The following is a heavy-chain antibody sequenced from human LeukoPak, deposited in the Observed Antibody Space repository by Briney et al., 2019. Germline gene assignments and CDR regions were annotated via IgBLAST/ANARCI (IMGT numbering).Heavy chain of an antibody. CDR2: ISGGGGTI. V-gene: IGHV3-11*01. Sequence: PGGSLRLSCVASGFTFSDYYMSWIRQAPGKGLELVSYISGGGGTISYADSVKGRFTISRDNAKNSLYLQLNSLRAEDTAVYYCAGDGSGRAYYYYMDVWGKGTTVTISS. CDR1: GFTFSDYY. D-gene: IGHD3-10*01. CDR3: AGDGSGRAYYYYMDV. J-gene: IGHJ6*03.